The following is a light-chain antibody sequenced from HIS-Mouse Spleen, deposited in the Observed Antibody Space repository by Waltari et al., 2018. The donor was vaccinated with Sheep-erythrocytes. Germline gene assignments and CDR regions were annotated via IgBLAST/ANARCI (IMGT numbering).Light chain of an antibody. Sequence: DIVMTQSPDSLAVSLGERATINCQSSQSVLYSSNHKNYLAWYQQKPGQPPKLLIYWASTRESGVPDRFSGSGSGTDLTLTISSLQAEDVAVYYCQQYYSTLTFGGGTKVEIK. CDR3: QQYYSTLT. CDR1: QSVLYSSNHKNY. V-gene: IGKV4-1*01. CDR2: WAS. J-gene: IGKJ4*01.